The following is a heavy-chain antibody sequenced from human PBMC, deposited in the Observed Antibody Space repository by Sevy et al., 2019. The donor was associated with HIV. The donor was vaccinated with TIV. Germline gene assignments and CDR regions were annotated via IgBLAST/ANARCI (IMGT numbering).Heavy chain of an antibody. V-gene: IGHV3-30*14. Sequence: GGSLRLSCAASGFRSSDYSMHWVRQAPGKGLEWVAVISYDGRNNKYNVDSVKGRFTISRDNSKNTLFLQMNSLRAEDSAIYYCARDRGEILHSAFDYWGQGTLVTVSS. CDR2: ISYDGRNNK. CDR1: GFRSSDYS. D-gene: IGHD3-16*01. CDR3: ARDRGEILHSAFDY. J-gene: IGHJ4*02.